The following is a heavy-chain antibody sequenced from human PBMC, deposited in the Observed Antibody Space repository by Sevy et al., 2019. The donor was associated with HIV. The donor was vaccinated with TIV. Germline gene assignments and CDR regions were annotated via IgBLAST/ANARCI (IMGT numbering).Heavy chain of an antibody. Sequence: ASVKVSCKASGYTFISYAINWVRQAPGQGLEWMGWISAYNGNTNYAQKLQGRVTMTTDTSSSTAYMELRSLRSDDTAVCYCARSYGSGNYYGYWGQGTLVTVSS. J-gene: IGHJ4*02. D-gene: IGHD3-10*01. CDR2: ISAYNGNT. CDR3: ARSYGSGNYYGY. V-gene: IGHV1-18*01. CDR1: GYTFISYA.